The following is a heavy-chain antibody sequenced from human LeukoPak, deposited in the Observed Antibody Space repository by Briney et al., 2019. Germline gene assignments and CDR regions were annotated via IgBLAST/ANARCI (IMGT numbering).Heavy chain of an antibody. V-gene: IGHV1-46*01. D-gene: IGHD3-9*01. Sequence: ASVKVSCKASGYTFTGYYMHWVRQAPGQGLEWMGIINPGGGSTSYAQKFQGRVTMTRDTSTSTVYMGLTSLRSEDTAVYYCARADILTGYYFDYWGQGTLVTVSS. J-gene: IGHJ4*02. CDR1: GYTFTGYY. CDR2: INPGGGST. CDR3: ARADILTGYYFDY.